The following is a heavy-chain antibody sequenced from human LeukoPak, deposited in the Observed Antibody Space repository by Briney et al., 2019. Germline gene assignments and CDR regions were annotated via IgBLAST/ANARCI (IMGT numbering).Heavy chain of an antibody. D-gene: IGHD3-22*01. CDR2: IHSRGNT. Sequence: GGSLRLSCAASGFTFSGYSMNWVRQAPGKGLDWVSAIHSRGNTYYADSVKGRVTISRDNAKTSLYLQMNSLRDEDTGIYYCARDRTMTGDRGIDYWGQGTPVTVSS. J-gene: IGHJ4*02. CDR1: GFTFSGYS. CDR3: ARDRTMTGDRGIDY. V-gene: IGHV3-21*01.